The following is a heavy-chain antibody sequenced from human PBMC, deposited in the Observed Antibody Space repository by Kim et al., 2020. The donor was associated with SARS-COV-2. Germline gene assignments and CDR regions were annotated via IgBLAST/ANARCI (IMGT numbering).Heavy chain of an antibody. CDR1: GGSIRSYY. CDR3: ARRGLGYCSGGSCRSAFDI. V-gene: IGHV4-59*13. CDR2: IYYSGST. D-gene: IGHD2-15*01. J-gene: IGHJ3*02. Sequence: SETLSLTCTVSGGSIRSYYWSWIRQPPGKGLEWIGYIYYSGSTNYNPSLKSRVTISVDTSKNQFSLKLSSVTAADTAVYYCARRGLGYCSGGSCRSAFDIWGQGTMVTVSS.